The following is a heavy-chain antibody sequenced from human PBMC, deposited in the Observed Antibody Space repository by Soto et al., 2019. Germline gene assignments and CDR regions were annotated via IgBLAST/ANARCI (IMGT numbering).Heavy chain of an antibody. Sequence: SETLSLTCAVSGGSISSGGYSWSWIRQPPGKGLEWIGYIYHSGSTYYNPSLKSRVTISVDRSKNQFSLKLSSVTAADTAVYYCALYLRYDSSGYRFDYWGQGTLVTVSS. CDR1: GGSISSGGYS. CDR2: IYHSGST. D-gene: IGHD3-22*01. CDR3: ALYLRYDSSGYRFDY. J-gene: IGHJ4*02. V-gene: IGHV4-30-2*01.